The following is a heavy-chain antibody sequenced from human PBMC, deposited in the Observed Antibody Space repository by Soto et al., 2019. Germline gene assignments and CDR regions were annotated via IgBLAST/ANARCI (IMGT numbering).Heavy chain of an antibody. CDR2: IYYSGST. D-gene: IGHD6-19*01. Sequence: QVQLQESGPGLVKPSQILSLPCTVSGGSVSGGVYYWNWIRQHPEKGLEWIGYIYYSGSTYYNPSLRSRVTISADTSKNQFSLKLSSVTVADTAVYYCARSSVAGAGYFQHWGQGTQVIVSS. J-gene: IGHJ1*01. V-gene: IGHV4-31*03. CDR1: GGSVSGGVYY. CDR3: ARSSVAGAGYFQH.